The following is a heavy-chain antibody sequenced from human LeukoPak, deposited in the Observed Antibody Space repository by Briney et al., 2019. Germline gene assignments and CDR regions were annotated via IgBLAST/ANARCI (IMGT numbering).Heavy chain of an antibody. CDR2: INPNSGGT. CDR1: GYTFTGYY. Sequence: ASVKVSCKASGYTFTGYYMNWVRQAPGQGLEWRGWINPNSGGTNYAQKFQGRVTMTRDTSTSTAYMELRSLTYDDTAVYYCARAGYCGDGGCRGGSAFDVWGQGTMVTVSS. D-gene: IGHD2-15*01. CDR3: ARAGYCGDGGCRGGSAFDV. J-gene: IGHJ3*01. V-gene: IGHV1-2*02.